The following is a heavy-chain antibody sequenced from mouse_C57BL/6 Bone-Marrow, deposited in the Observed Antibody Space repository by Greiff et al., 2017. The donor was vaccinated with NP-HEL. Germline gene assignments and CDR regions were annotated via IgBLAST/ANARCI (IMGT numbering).Heavy chain of an antibody. J-gene: IGHJ2*01. V-gene: IGHV1-81*01. Sequence: LVESGAELARPGASVKLSCKASGYTFTSYGISWVKQRTGQGLEWIGEIYPRSGNTYYNEKFKGKATLTADKSSSTAYMELRSLTSEDSAVYFCARLPYYGSSYFDYWGQGTTLTVSS. CDR3: ARLPYYGSSYFDY. D-gene: IGHD1-1*01. CDR2: IYPRSGNT. CDR1: GYTFTSYG.